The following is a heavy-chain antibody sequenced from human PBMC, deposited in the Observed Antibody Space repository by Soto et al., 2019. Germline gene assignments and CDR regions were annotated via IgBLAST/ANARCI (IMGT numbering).Heavy chain of an antibody. CDR3: ARRTVTTFGGHYFDY. J-gene: IGHJ4*02. CDR1: GGSISSSSYY. V-gene: IGHV4-39*01. CDR2: IYYSGST. Sequence: SETLSLTCTVSGGSISSSSYYWGWIRQPPGKGLEWIGSIYYSGSTYYNPSLKSRVTISVDTSKNQFSLKLSSVTAADTAVYYCARRTVTTFGGHYFDYWGQGTLV. D-gene: IGHD4-17*01.